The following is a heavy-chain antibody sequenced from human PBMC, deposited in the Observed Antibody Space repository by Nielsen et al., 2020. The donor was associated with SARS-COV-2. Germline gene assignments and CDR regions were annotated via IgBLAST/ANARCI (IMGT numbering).Heavy chain of an antibody. D-gene: IGHD3-10*01. CDR1: GFTFSDYY. V-gene: IGHV3-11*05. Sequence: GGSLRLSCAASGFTFSDYYMSWIRQAPGKGLEWVSYISSSSSYTNYADSVKGRFTISRDNAKNSLYLQMNSLRAEDTAVYYCARDTITMVRGVISTYYFDYWGQGTLVTVSS. CDR3: ARDTITMVRGVISTYYFDY. J-gene: IGHJ4*02. CDR2: ISSSSSYT.